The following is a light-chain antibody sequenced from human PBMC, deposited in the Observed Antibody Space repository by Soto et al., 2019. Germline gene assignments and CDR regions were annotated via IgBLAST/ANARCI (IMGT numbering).Light chain of an antibody. CDR1: QSVSSN. CDR3: QQYNNWPRT. CDR2: GAS. V-gene: IGKV3-15*01. J-gene: IGKJ1*01. Sequence: EIVLTQSPGTLSLSQGERATLSCRASQSVSSNLAWYQQKPGQAPRLLIYGASTRATGIPARFSGSGSGTEFTLTISSLQSEDFAVYYCQQYNNWPRTFGQGTKVDIK.